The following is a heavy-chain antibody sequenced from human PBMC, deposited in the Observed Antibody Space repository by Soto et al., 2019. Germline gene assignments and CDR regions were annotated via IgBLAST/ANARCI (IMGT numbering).Heavy chain of an antibody. J-gene: IGHJ4*02. CDR3: ARDPDTTSKIDH. Sequence: GGSLRLSCTASGFTFSDHYMSWIRQAPGKGLEWVSYISRSGSHLYYADSVKGRFTISRDNAENSLYLQMSSLRAEDTALYYWARDPDTTSKIDHWGQGTKVTVSS. CDR2: ISRSGSHL. V-gene: IGHV3-11*01. CDR1: GFTFSDHY. D-gene: IGHD1-1*01.